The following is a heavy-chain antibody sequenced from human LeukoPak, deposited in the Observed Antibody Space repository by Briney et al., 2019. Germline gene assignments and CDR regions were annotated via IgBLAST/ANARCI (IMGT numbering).Heavy chain of an antibody. D-gene: IGHD3-22*01. CDR2: IHPGDSDT. CDR3: ARRDYYDSSGYIWGY. J-gene: IGHJ4*02. Sequence: GESLKISCKGSGYSFTSSWIGWVRQMPGKGLEWMGIIHPGDSDTRYSPSFQGQVTISADKSISTAYLQWSSLKASDTAMYYCARRDYYDSSGYIWGYWGQGTLVTVSS. V-gene: IGHV5-51*01. CDR1: GYSFTSSW.